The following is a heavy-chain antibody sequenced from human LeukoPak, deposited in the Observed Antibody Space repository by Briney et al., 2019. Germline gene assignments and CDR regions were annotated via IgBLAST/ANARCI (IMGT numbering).Heavy chain of an antibody. D-gene: IGHD3-3*01. CDR2: ISGNGGST. J-gene: IGHJ5*02. Sequence: GGSLRLSCAASGFTFSNYAMNWVRQAPGKGLEWVSGISGNGGSTYYADSVKGRFIISRDNSKNTVYLQMDSLRAEDTAVYYCARSYTHYDFWSGYTYQNYFDPWGQGTLVTVSS. V-gene: IGHV3-23*01. CDR1: GFTFSNYA. CDR3: ARSYTHYDFWSGYTYQNYFDP.